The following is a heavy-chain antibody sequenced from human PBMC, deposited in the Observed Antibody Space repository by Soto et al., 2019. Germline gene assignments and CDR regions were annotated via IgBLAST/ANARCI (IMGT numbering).Heavy chain of an antibody. V-gene: IGHV1-46*01. CDR3: ARDRKKSGRDYYYGMDV. Sequence: ASVKVSCKASGYTFTSYYMHWVRQAPAQGLEWMGIINPSGGSTSYAQKFQGRVTMTRDTSTSTVYMELSSLRSEDTAVYYCARDRKKSGRDYYYGMDVWGQGTTVTVSS. CDR2: INPSGGST. D-gene: IGHD3-3*01. J-gene: IGHJ6*02. CDR1: GYTFTSYY.